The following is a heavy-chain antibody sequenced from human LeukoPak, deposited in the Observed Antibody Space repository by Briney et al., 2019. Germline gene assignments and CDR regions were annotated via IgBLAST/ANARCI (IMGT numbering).Heavy chain of an antibody. CDR2: IYYSGST. V-gene: IGHV4-59*01. CDR1: GGSISSYY. CDR3: AREGSSYYYYGMDV. Sequence: SSETLSLTCTVSGGSISSYYWSWIRQPPGKGLQWIGYIYYSGSTNYNPSLKRRVTISVDTSKNQFSLKLSSVTAADTAVYYCAREGSSYYYYGMDVWGQGTTVTVSS. J-gene: IGHJ6*01. D-gene: IGHD6-6*01.